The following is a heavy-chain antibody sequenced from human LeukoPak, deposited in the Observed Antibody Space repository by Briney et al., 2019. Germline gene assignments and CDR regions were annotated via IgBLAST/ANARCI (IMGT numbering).Heavy chain of an antibody. CDR3: AREFKSGYGMWA. Sequence: GGSLRLSCADTGFTFSDYYMSWIRQAPGKGLEWVSYMGSSSIYTNYADSVQGRFTISRDNAENSLHLQMDSLRAEDTAVYYCAREFKSGYGMWAWGQGTLATVSS. V-gene: IGHV3-11*06. CDR2: MGSSSIYT. J-gene: IGHJ5*02. CDR1: GFTFSDYY. D-gene: IGHD5-18*01.